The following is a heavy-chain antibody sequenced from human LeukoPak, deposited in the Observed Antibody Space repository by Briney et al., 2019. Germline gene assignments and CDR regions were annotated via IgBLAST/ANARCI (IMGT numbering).Heavy chain of an antibody. J-gene: IGHJ5*02. D-gene: IGHD2-2*03. CDR1: GYSFTSYW. V-gene: IGHV5-51*01. CDR3: ARSGYCSSTSCYAPTYNWFDP. CDR2: IYPGDPDT. Sequence: GESLKISCKGSGYSFTSYWIGWVRQMPGKGLEWMGIIYPGDPDTRYSPSFQGQVTISADKSISTAYLQWSSLKASDTAMYYCARSGYCSSTSCYAPTYNWFDPWGQGTLVTVSS.